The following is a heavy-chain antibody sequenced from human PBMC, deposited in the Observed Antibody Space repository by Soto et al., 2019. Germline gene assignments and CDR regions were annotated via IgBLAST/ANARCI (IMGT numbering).Heavy chain of an antibody. CDR2: ISAYNGNT. D-gene: IGHD2-2*01. CDR3: ARGFVVVPAAKVAFDI. J-gene: IGHJ3*02. Sequence: ASVKVSCKASGYTFNSYGISWVRQAPGQGLEWMGWISAYNGNTNYAQKLQGRVTMTTDTSTSTAYMELRSLRSDDTAVYYCARGFVVVPAAKVAFDIWGQGTMVTVSS. V-gene: IGHV1-18*01. CDR1: GYTFNSYG.